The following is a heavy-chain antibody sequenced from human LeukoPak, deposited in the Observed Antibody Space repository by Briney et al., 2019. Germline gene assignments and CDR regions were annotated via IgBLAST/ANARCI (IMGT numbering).Heavy chain of an antibody. Sequence: ASVKVSCKVSGYTLTELSMHWVRQAPGKGLEWMGGFDPEDGETIYAQKFQGRVTMTEDTSTDTAYMELSSLRSEDPAVYYCATGPPGLNYYGSGSYSYWGQGTLVTVSS. CDR1: GYTLTELS. CDR3: ATGPPGLNYYGSGSYSY. V-gene: IGHV1-24*01. CDR2: FDPEDGET. D-gene: IGHD3-10*01. J-gene: IGHJ4*02.